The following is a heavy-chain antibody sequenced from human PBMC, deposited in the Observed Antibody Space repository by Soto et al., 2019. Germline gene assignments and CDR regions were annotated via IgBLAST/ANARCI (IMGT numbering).Heavy chain of an antibody. Sequence: ASVKVSCKASGYTFTGYYMHWVRQAPGQGLEWMGWINPNSGGTNYAQKFKGWVTMTRNTSISTAYKELSRLRSDDTAVYYCARDLTFRIPFDPWGQGTLVTVSS. CDR1: GYTFTGYY. CDR2: INPNSGGT. J-gene: IGHJ5*02. CDR3: ARDLTFRIPFDP. V-gene: IGHV1-2*04. D-gene: IGHD2-21*01.